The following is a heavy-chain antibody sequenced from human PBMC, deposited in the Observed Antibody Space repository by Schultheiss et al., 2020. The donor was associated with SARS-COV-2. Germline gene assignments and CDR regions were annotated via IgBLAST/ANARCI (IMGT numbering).Heavy chain of an antibody. CDR1: GFTFSSYG. V-gene: IGHV3-48*01. J-gene: IGHJ4*02. Sequence: GGSLRLSCAASGFTFSSYGMHWVRQAPGKGLEWVSYISSSGSTIYYADSVKGRFTISRDNSKNTLYLQMNSLRAEDTAVYYCARHSSSWYYFDYWGQGTLVTVSS. D-gene: IGHD6-13*01. CDR3: ARHSSSWYYFDY. CDR2: ISSSGSTI.